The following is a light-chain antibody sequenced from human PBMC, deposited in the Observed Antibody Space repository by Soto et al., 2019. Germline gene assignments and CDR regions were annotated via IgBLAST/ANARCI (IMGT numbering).Light chain of an antibody. CDR1: PSVSSSY. J-gene: IGKJ5*01. V-gene: IGKV3-20*01. CDR2: GAS. CDR3: QQYGSSLPIII. Sequence: ELVLTQYPGTMSLSPGERSPLSCLAIPSVSSSYLAWYQQKPGQAPRILIYGASSTATGIPDRFSGSGSGTDFTLTISRLEPEDFAVYYCQQYGSSLPIIIFGQGTRLENK.